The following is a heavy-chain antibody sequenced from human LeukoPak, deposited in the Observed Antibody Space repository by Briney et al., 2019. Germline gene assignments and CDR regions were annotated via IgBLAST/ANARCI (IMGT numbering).Heavy chain of an antibody. CDR3: ARVVVGVTNWFDP. CDR2: IFSDGNT. CDR1: GFTVSKNY. J-gene: IGHJ5*02. V-gene: IGHV3-53*01. Sequence: GGSLRLSCAASGFTVSKNYMTWVRQAPGKGLEWVSLIFSDGNTYYADPVKGRFTISRDNSKNTLNLQMNSLRAEDTAVYYCARVVVGVTNWFDPWGQGTLVTVSS. D-gene: IGHD2-15*01.